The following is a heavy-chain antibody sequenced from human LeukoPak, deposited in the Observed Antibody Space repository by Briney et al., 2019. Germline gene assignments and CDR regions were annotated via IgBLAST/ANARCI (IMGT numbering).Heavy chain of an antibody. V-gene: IGHV3-53*01. CDR3: ARWTNFHAFDI. Sequence: GGSLRLSCAASEFSVKYNYMTWVRQAPGKGLEWVSLLYSAGSTNYADSVKGRFTISRDDSKNTVYLQMNSLRAEDTAVYCCARWTNFHAFDIWGQGTLVTVSS. CDR2: LYSAGST. D-gene: IGHD1-1*01. J-gene: IGHJ3*02. CDR1: EFSVKYNY.